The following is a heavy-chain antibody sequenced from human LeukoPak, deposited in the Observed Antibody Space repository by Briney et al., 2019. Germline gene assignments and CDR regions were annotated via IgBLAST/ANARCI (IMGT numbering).Heavy chain of an antibody. J-gene: IGHJ5*02. CDR3: ARIRVYYDSSGYYSNWFDR. Sequence: ESGPALVKPTQTLTLTCTFSGFSLSTSGMCGSWIRQPPGKALVWVARTDWDDYKYYTTSLKTRLTISKDTSKNQVVLTMTNMDPVDTATYYCARIRVYYDSSGYYSNWFDRWGQGTLVTVSS. V-gene: IGHV2-70*11. CDR1: GFSLSTSGMC. D-gene: IGHD3-22*01. CDR2: TDWDDYK.